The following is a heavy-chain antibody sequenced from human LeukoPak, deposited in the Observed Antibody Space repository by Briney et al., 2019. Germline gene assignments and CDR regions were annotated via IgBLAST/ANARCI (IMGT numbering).Heavy chain of an antibody. J-gene: IGHJ4*02. CDR2: IYHSGSS. Sequence: SETLSLTCTVSGYSISSGYYWGWIRQPPGQGLEWIGSIYHSGSSYYNPSLKSRVTISVDTSKNQFSLKLRSVTAADTAVYHCARAETYSSGWYDPFFDYWGQGTLVTVST. CDR1: GYSISSGYY. D-gene: IGHD6-19*01. CDR3: ARAETYSSGWYDPFFDY. V-gene: IGHV4-38-2*02.